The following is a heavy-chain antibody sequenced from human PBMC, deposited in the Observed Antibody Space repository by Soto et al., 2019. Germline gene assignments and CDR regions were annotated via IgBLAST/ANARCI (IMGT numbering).Heavy chain of an antibody. Sequence: ASVKVSCKASGYTLTTYYMHWLRQAPGQGLEYMGVINPSGGSTTYAQRFQCRVTMTRDTSTSTAYMELSSLRSDDTAVYYCATWDVVGPAARVPPWGQGTLVTVSS. D-gene: IGHD2-2*01. J-gene: IGHJ5*02. CDR1: GYTLTTYY. CDR3: ATWDVVGPAARVPP. V-gene: IGHV1-46*01. CDR2: INPSGGST.